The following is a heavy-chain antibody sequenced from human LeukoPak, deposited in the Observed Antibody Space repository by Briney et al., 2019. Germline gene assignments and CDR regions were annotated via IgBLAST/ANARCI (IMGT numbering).Heavy chain of an antibody. V-gene: IGHV3-23*01. CDR3: AKALATYYYDSSGYNDH. J-gene: IGHJ4*02. CDR2: ISGSGGST. CDR1: GFTFSSYA. D-gene: IGHD3-22*01. Sequence: GGSLRLSCAASGFTFSSYAMSWVRQAPGKGLEWVSGISGSGGSTYYADSVKGRFTISRDTSKNTLYLQMNSRRAEDTAVYYCAKALATYYYDSSGYNDHWGQGTLVIVSS.